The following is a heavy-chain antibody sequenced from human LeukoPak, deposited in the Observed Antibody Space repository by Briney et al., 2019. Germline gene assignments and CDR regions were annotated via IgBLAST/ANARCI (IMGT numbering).Heavy chain of an antibody. J-gene: IGHJ3*02. V-gene: IGHV3-23*01. Sequence: GGSLRLSCAASGFTFRSYAMSWIRQAPGKGLEWVSSISGSGGSSYYADSVKGRFTISRDNSKNTLYLQMNSLRAEDTAVYYCARNWNDVGDDAFDIWGQGTMVTVSS. D-gene: IGHD1-1*01. CDR2: ISGSGGSS. CDR1: GFTFRSYA. CDR3: ARNWNDVGDDAFDI.